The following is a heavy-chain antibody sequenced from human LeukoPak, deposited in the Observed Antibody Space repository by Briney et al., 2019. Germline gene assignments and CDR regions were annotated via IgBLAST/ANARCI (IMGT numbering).Heavy chain of an antibody. CDR3: ARDRISGWYSDY. J-gene: IGHJ4*02. D-gene: IGHD6-19*01. CDR2: IIPIFGTA. V-gene: IGHV1-69*13. Sequence: SVKVSCKASGGTFSSYAISRVRQAPGQGLEWMGGIIPIFGTANYAQKFQGRATITADESTSTAYMELSSLRSEDTAVYYCARDRISGWYSDYWGQGTLVTVSS. CDR1: GGTFSSYA.